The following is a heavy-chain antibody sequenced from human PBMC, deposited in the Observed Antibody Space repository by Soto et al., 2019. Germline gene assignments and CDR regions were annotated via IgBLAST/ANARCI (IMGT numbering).Heavy chain of an antibody. CDR1: GGSISSGGYY. Sequence: SETLSLTCTVSGGSISSGGYYWSWIRQHPGKGLEWIGYIYYSGSTYYNPSLKSRVTISVDTSKNQFSLKLSSVTAADTAVYYCARGGYDSSGYYISFWGQGTLVTVSS. CDR3: ARGGYDSSGYYISF. J-gene: IGHJ4*02. D-gene: IGHD3-22*01. V-gene: IGHV4-31*03. CDR2: IYYSGST.